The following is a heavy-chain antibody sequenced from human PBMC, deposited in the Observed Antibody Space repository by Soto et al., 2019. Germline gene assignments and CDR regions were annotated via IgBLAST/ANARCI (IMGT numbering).Heavy chain of an antibody. Sequence: SVHDTRQSCLCTHISYPISWVRQARGKGLEGMGKIIAIFATANDAQKFKGRVTITEDESTSTTYMELSSLRSEDTAVYYCASGDSSGNDYYYGMDVWGQGTTVTVSS. CDR1: LCTHISYP. D-gene: IGHD3-10*01. CDR3: ASGDSSGNDYYYGMDV. V-gene: IGHV1-69*13. J-gene: IGHJ6*02. CDR2: IIAIFATA.